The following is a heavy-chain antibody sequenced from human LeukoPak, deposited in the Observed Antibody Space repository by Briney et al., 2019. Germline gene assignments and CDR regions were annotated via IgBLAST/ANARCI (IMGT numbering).Heavy chain of an antibody. CDR1: GFTFDDYA. CDR2: ISRNSGSI. J-gene: IGHJ4*02. Sequence: GRSLRLSCAASGFTFDDYAMHWVRQAPGKGLEWVSGISRNSGSIGYADSVKGRLTISRDNAKNSLYLQMNSLRAEDTALYYCAKGRHYGSGSIDYWGQGTLVTVSS. CDR3: AKGRHYGSGSIDY. V-gene: IGHV3-9*01. D-gene: IGHD3-10*01.